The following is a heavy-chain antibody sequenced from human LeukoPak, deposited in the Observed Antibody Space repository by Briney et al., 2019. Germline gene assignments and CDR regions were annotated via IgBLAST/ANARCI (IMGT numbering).Heavy chain of an antibody. CDR3: ARCPKGYYDFWSGYVEGYYFDY. Sequence: PSETLSLTCTVSGGSISSGDYYWSWIRQPPGKGLEWIGYIYYSGSTYYNPSLKSRVTISVDTSKNRFSLKLSSVTAADKAVYYCARCPKGYYDFWSGYVEGYYFDYWGQGTLVTVSS. V-gene: IGHV4-30-4*08. D-gene: IGHD3-3*01. J-gene: IGHJ4*02. CDR2: IYYSGST. CDR1: GGSISSGDYY.